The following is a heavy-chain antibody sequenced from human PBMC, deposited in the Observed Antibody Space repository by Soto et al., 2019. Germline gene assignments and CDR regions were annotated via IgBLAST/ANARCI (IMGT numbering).Heavy chain of an antibody. D-gene: IGHD2-8*01. CDR3: AKNGQPPYYYYGLDV. V-gene: IGHV1-18*01. CDR2: ISGYNGDT. J-gene: IGHJ6*02. CDR1: GYTFSRYC. Sequence: ASVKVSCKASGYTFSRYCSSWVRQAPGQGLEWMGWISGYNGDTNYAQKFQGRVTMTIDTSTTTAYMELRGLTSDDTAIYYCAKNGQPPYYYYGLDVWGQGATVTVSS.